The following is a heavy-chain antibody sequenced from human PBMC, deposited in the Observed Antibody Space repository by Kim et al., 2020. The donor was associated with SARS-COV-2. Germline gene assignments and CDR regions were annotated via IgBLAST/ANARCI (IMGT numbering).Heavy chain of an antibody. CDR1: GYSFTSYW. V-gene: IGHV5-51*01. CDR2: IYPGDSDT. D-gene: IGHD5-12*01. CDR3: ARQGRDGYNPPENWFDP. Sequence: GESLKISCKGSGYSFTSYWIDWVRQMPGKGLEWMGIIYPGDSDTRYSPSFQGQVTISADKSISTAYLQWSSLKASDTAMYYCARQGRDGYNPPENWFDPWGQGTLVTVSS. J-gene: IGHJ5*02.